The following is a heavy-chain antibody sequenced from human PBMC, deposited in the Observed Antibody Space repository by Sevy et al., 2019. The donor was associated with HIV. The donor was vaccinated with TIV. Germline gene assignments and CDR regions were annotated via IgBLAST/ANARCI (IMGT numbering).Heavy chain of an antibody. CDR3: AREGCTKPHDY. CDR1: GFTLSKYS. D-gene: IGHD2-8*01. V-gene: IGHV3-23*01. J-gene: IGHJ4*02. Sequence: GGSLRLSCAASGFTLSKYSMSWVCQPPGKGLEWVSTLSFGCGELNYADSVKGRLPISRDNSKSSVYLQMNNLRPEDTAVYYCAREGCTKPHDYWGQGTLVTVSS. CDR2: LSFGCGEL.